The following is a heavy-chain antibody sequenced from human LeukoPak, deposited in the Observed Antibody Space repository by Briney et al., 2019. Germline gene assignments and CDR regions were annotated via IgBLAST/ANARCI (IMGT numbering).Heavy chain of an antibody. D-gene: IGHD3-10*01. J-gene: IGHJ5*02. CDR3: ARLGSEVRAPYNWFDP. V-gene: IGHV1-18*01. CDR1: GGTFSRYA. CDR2: ISAYNGNT. Sequence: RASVKVSCKASGGTFSRYAISWVRQAPGQGLEWMGWISAYNGNTNYAQKLQGRVTVTTDTSTSTAYMELRSLRSDDTAVYYCARLGSEVRAPYNWFDPWGQGTLVTVSS.